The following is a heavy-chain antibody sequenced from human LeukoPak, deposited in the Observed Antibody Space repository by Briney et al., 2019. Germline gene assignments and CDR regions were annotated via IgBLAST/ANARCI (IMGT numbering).Heavy chain of an antibody. Sequence: PGRSLRLSCAASGFTFSSYGMSWVRQAPGKGLEWVSAISGSGGSTYYADSVEGRFTISRDNSKNTLYLQMNSLRAEDTAVYYCAKAFIPYYYYYMDVWGKGTTVTISS. D-gene: IGHD3-16*02. V-gene: IGHV3-23*01. CDR2: ISGSGGST. CDR1: GFTFSSYG. J-gene: IGHJ6*03. CDR3: AKAFIPYYYYYMDV.